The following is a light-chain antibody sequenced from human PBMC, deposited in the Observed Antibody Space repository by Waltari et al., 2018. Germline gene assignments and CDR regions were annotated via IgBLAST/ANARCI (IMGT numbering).Light chain of an antibody. CDR3: SSYSDSSTLVV. CDR2: DVS. J-gene: IGLJ3*02. CDR1: SSDIGTYNY. Sequence: QSALTQPASVSGSPGQSITMSCTGTSSDIGTYNYVSWYQQHPGKAPKLMIYDVSNRPSGVSNRFSGSKSGITASLTISRLRAEDEADYYCSSYSDSSTLVVFGGGTKLTVL. V-gene: IGLV2-14*03.